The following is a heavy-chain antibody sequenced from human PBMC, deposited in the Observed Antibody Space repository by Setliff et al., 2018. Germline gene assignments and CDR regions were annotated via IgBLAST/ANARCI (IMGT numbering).Heavy chain of an antibody. V-gene: IGHV3-30*02. J-gene: IGHJ3*02. CDR1: GFTFSSFG. Sequence: GGSLSLSCAASGFTFSSFGMHWVRQAPGKGPEWAAYVRFDGSTKYFADSVKGRFSISRDNSANMLYLQMNGLRAEDTGVYYCAKSITMIVPGAFDIRGQGTVVTVSS. CDR3: AKSITMIVPGAFDI. CDR2: VRFDGSTK. D-gene: IGHD3-22*01.